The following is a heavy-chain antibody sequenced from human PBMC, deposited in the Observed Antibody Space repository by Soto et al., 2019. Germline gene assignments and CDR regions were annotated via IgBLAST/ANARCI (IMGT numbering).Heavy chain of an antibody. D-gene: IGHD3-10*01. CDR2: IFSNDEK. CDR3: ARTAPSTVTMVRGVRFDY. V-gene: IGHV2-26*01. CDR1: GFSLSNARMG. J-gene: IGHJ4*02. Sequence: QVTLKESGPVLVKPTETLTLTCTVSGFSLSNARMGVSWIRQPPGKALEWLAHIFSNDEKSYSTSLKSRLTISKGTSKSQVVLTMTNMDPVDTATYYCARTAPSTVTMVRGVRFDYWGQGTLVTVSS.